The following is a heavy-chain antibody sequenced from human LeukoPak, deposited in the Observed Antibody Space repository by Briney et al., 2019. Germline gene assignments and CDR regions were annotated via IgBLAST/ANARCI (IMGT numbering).Heavy chain of an antibody. J-gene: IGHJ5*02. Sequence: NPSETLSLTCTVSGGSISSYYWSWIRQPPGKGLEWIGRIYTSGSTNYNPSLKSRVTMSVDTSKNQFSLKLSSVTAADTAVYYCARELAVAGRGWFDPWGQGTLVSVSS. D-gene: IGHD6-19*01. CDR1: GGSISSYY. CDR2: IYTSGST. CDR3: ARELAVAGRGWFDP. V-gene: IGHV4-4*07.